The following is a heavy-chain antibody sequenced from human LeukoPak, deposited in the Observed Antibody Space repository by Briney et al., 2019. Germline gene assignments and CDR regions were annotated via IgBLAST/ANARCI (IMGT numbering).Heavy chain of an antibody. CDR3: ARDDPITMVRGEYYYYYMDV. CDR2: IIPIFGTA. Sequence: SVKVSRKASGGTFSSYAISWVRQAPGQGLEWMGGIIPIFGTANYAQKFQGRVTITADKSTSTAYMELSSLRSEDTAVYYCARDDPITMVRGEYYYYYMDVWGKGTTVTVSS. CDR1: GGTFSSYA. J-gene: IGHJ6*03. V-gene: IGHV1-69*06. D-gene: IGHD3-10*01.